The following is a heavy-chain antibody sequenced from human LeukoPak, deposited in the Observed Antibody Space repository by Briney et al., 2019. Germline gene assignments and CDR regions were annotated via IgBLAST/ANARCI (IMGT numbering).Heavy chain of an antibody. CDR1: GFTFTSSA. Sequence: SVKVSCKASGFTFTSSAVQWVRQARGQRLEWIGWIVVGSGNTNYAQKFQERVTITRDMSISTAYMELSSLRSEDTAVYYCAADLRYCTSTSCSDYWGQGTLVTVSS. V-gene: IGHV1-58*01. CDR3: AADLRYCTSTSCSDY. D-gene: IGHD2-2*01. CDR2: IVVGSGNT. J-gene: IGHJ4*02.